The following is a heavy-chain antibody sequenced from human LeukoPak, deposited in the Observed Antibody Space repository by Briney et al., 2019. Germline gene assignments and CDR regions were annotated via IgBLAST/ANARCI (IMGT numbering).Heavy chain of an antibody. Sequence: GGSLRLSCVASGFTVSSNYMSWIRRAPGKGLEWVSYISSSGSTIYYADSVKGRFAISRDNAKNSLYLQMNSLRAEDTAVYYCVRDYRACFDYWGQGTLVTVSS. J-gene: IGHJ4*02. D-gene: IGHD3-16*02. V-gene: IGHV3-11*01. CDR3: VRDYRACFDY. CDR2: ISSSGSTI. CDR1: GFTVSSNY.